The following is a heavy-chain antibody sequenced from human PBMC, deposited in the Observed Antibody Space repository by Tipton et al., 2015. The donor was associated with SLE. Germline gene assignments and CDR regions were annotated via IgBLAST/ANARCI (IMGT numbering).Heavy chain of an antibody. CDR1: GYTFSRHS. V-gene: IGHV3-48*01. J-gene: IGHJ4*02. Sequence: SLRLSCAGSGYTFSRHSMNWVRQAPGKRLEWLAYISSGSSSIYYADSVKGRFTISRENDKNSLFLQMSSLRAEDTAVYYCARDDFWSGYLFDWWGQGTLVTVSS. CDR3: ARDDFWSGYLFDW. D-gene: IGHD3-3*01. CDR2: ISSGSSSI.